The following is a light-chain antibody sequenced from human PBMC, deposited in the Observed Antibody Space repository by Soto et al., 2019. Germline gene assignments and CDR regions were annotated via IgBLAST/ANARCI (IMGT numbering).Light chain of an antibody. CDR2: AAS. CDR3: NQCSSTPPIFT. Sequence: DIQMTQSPSSRSASVGDRVTITCRASQTMSSYLNWYQQKPGKAPELLIYAASSLQSGVPSRFSGSGSGTDFTLAINSLQHEDFATYYCNQCSSTPPIFTCGPGTKVDIK. V-gene: IGKV1-39*01. J-gene: IGKJ3*01. CDR1: QTMSSY.